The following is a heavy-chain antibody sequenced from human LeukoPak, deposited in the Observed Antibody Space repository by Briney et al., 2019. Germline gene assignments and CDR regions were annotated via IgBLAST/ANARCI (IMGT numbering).Heavy chain of an antibody. D-gene: IGHD6-13*01. CDR3: ARSREQHLVPPNY. CDR2: INPSGGST. J-gene: IGHJ4*02. CDR1: GYTYSNYY. Sequence: ASVKVPCQASGYTYSNYYIHWVRQAPRQVLEWMGTINPSGGSTSYAQKLQGRVTMNRDTSTSTDYMELSSLRSEDTAVYYCARSREQHLVPPNYWGRGTLVSVPS. V-gene: IGHV1-46*01.